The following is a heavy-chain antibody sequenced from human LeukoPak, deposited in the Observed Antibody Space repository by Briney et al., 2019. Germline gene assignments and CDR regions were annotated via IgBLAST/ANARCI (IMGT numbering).Heavy chain of an antibody. V-gene: IGHV3-23*01. CDR1: GFTFSSDG. D-gene: IGHD3-16*01. Sequence: AGGSLRLSCAASGFTFSSDGMSWVRQAPGMGLDWVSSISASGGGTVYADSVKGRVTISRDNSKNTLYLQMYALRVEDTAVYSCAKNLFGSEAFSWHFDLWGRGTLVTVSS. CDR2: ISASGGGT. J-gene: IGHJ2*01. CDR3: AKNLFGSEAFSWHFDL.